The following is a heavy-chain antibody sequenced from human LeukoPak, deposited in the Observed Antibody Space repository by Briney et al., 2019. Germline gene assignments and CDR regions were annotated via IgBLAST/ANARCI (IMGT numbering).Heavy chain of an antibody. CDR3: ARLVDRLMFDY. D-gene: IGHD2-21*02. CDR1: GGSFSGHY. CDR2: INHNASP. V-gene: IGHV4-34*01. Sequence: SETLSLTCAVYGGSFSGHYWSWIRQPPGKGLEWIGEINHNASPNYNPSLKSRVTISIDTSKNQFSLKLSSVTAADTAVYYCARLVDRLMFDYWGQGTQVTASS. J-gene: IGHJ4*02.